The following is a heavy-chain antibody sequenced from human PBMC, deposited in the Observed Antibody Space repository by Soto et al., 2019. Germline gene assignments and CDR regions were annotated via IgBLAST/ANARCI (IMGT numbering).Heavy chain of an antibody. Sequence: QVQLQESGPGLVKPSETLSLTCTVSGGSITRGGYYWSWIRQHPGKGLEWIGYIYNSGTTYYNPSLKRRVTISVDTSKNQFSLRLTSVTAADTAVYYCARDPAPWGQGTLVTVSS. J-gene: IGHJ5*02. CDR1: GGSITRGGYY. CDR3: ARDPAP. V-gene: IGHV4-31*03. CDR2: IYNSGTT.